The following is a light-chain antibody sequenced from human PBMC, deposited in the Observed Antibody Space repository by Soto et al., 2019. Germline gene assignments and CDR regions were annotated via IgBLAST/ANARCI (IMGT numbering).Light chain of an antibody. CDR2: EVN. CDR3: SSYAGSNSYV. V-gene: IGLV2-8*01. J-gene: IGLJ1*01. Sequence: QYAVTQPPSPSGSPGQSVAISCTGTSSDVGGYNYVSWYQQHPGKAPKLMIYEVNKRPSGVPDRFSGSKSGNTASLTVSGLQAEDEANYYCSSYAGSNSYVFGTGTKVTVL. CDR1: SSDVGGYNY.